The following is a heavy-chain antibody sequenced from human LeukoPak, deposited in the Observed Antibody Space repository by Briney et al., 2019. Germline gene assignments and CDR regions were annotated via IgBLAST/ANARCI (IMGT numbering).Heavy chain of an antibody. D-gene: IGHD2-15*01. CDR1: GFTFDDYA. J-gene: IGHJ3*02. CDR3: ASQKLGYCSGGSCYGDAFDI. V-gene: IGHV3-9*03. Sequence: PGGSLRLSCAAAGFTFDDYAMHWVRQAPGKGLEWVSGISWNSGSIGYADSVKGRFTISRDNAKSSLYLQMNSLRAEDMALYYCASQKLGYCSGGSCYGDAFDIWGQGTMVTVSS. CDR2: ISWNSGSI.